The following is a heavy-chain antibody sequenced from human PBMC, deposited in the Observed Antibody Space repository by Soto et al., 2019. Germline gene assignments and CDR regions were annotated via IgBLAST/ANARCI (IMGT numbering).Heavy chain of an antibody. Sequence: QVQLVQSGAEVKKPGSSVKVSCKASGGTFSSYAISWVRQAPGQGLEWMGGSIPIFGTANYAQKFQGRVTITADESTSTAYMELSSLRSEDTAVYYCARDGTVTTHPPYYYYYYGMDVWGQGTTVTVSS. CDR3: ARDGTVTTHPPYYYYYYGMDV. J-gene: IGHJ6*02. CDR1: GGTFSSYA. D-gene: IGHD4-17*01. V-gene: IGHV1-69*01. CDR2: SIPIFGTA.